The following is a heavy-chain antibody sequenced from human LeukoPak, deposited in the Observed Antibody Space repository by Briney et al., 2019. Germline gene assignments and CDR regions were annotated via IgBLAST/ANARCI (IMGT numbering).Heavy chain of an antibody. J-gene: IGHJ4*02. D-gene: IGHD6-13*01. V-gene: IGHV3-48*03. Sequence: PGGSLRLSCAASGFTFSSYEMNWVRQAPRKGLEWVSYISSSGSTIYYADSVKGRFTISRDNAKNSLYLQMNSLRPDDTAVYYCAKEMTKYSSTCFDYWGQGTLVTVSS. CDR3: AKEMTKYSSTCFDY. CDR2: ISSSGSTI. CDR1: GFTFSSYE.